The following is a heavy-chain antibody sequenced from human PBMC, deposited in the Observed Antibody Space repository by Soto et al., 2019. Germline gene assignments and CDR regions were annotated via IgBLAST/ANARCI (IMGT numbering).Heavy chain of an antibody. D-gene: IGHD3-16*01. CDR3: ATDANEYLWEYYFDF. J-gene: IGHJ4*02. CDR1: GFTFSTYG. CDR2: ISHDGSNQ. V-gene: IGHV3-30*03. Sequence: GGSLRLSCAASGFTFSTYGMHWVRQAPATGLEWVAFISHDGSNQYYADSMKGRFTISRDNSKNTLYLQMNSPRPDDTAVYYCATDANEYLWEYYFDFWGQGTLVTVSS.